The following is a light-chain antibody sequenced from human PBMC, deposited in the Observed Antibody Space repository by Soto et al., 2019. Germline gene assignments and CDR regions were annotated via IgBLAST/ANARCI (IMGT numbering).Light chain of an antibody. V-gene: IGLV2-8*01. CDR2: EVD. CDR3: NSFADSGTV. Sequence: QSALTQPPSASGSPGQSVTISCTGTSSDVGAYNYVSWYQQHPGRAPKLIIFEVDKRPSAVPDRFSGSKSGSTASLTVSGLQPEDEADYYCNSFADSGTVFGTGTKVTVL. J-gene: IGLJ1*01. CDR1: SSDVGAYNY.